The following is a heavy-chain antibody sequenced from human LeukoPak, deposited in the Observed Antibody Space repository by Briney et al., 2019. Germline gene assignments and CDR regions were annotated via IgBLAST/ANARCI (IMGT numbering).Heavy chain of an antibody. D-gene: IGHD3-22*01. CDR3: AKITMILTYFDY. CDR1: GFTFSSYG. V-gene: IGHV3-30*02. CDR2: IRYDGSNN. J-gene: IGHJ4*02. Sequence: PGGSLRLSCAASGFTFSSYGMHWVRQAPGKGLEWVAFIRYDGSNNYYADPVKGRFTISRDNSKNTLYLQMNSRRAEDTAVYYCAKITMILTYFDYWGQGTLVTVSS.